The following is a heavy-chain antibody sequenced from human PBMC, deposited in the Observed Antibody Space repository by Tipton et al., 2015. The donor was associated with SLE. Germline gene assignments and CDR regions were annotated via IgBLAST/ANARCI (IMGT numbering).Heavy chain of an antibody. J-gene: IGHJ2*01. Sequence: TLSLTCAVSGDSISDYYWSWIRQPPGKGLEWIGNVYYSGSTTYNPSLKSRVTISVDRSKNQFSLKLSSVTAADTAVYYCARVSPDWYFDLWGRGTLVTVSS. CDR3: ARVSPDWYFDL. CDR1: GDSISDYY. CDR2: VYYSGST. V-gene: IGHV4-59*01.